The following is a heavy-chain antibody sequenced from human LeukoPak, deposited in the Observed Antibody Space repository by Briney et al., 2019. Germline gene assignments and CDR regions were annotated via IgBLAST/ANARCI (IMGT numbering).Heavy chain of an antibody. CDR3: TRLSYYYDSSGYYEDY. V-gene: IGHV3-73*01. CDR2: IRRKANSYAT. CDR1: GFTFSGSA. D-gene: IGHD3-22*01. J-gene: IGHJ4*02. Sequence: GSLRLSCAASGFTFSGSAMHWVRQASGKGLEGVGRIRRKANSYATAYAASVKGRFTISRDDSKNTAYLQMNSLKTEDTAVYYCTRLSYYYDSSGYYEDYWGQGTLVTVSS.